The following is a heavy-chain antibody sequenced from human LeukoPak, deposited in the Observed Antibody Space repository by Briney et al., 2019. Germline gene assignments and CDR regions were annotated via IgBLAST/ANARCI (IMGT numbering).Heavy chain of an antibody. Sequence: PSETLSLTCTVSGGSISSYYWSWIRQPPGKGLEWIGYIYYSGSTYYNPSLKSRVTISVDTSKNQFSLKLSSVTAADTAVYYCAREGWLQLDYWGQGTLVTVSS. CDR2: IYYSGST. CDR3: AREGWLQLDY. J-gene: IGHJ4*02. V-gene: IGHV4-59*12. CDR1: GGSISSYY. D-gene: IGHD5-24*01.